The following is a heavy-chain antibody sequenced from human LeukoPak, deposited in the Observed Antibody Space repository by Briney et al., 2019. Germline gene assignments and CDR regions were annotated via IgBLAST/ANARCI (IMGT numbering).Heavy chain of an antibody. Sequence: GGSLRLSCAASGFTFSSYWVCWVRQAPGKGLEWVANIKQDGSEKYYVDSVKGRFTISRDNAKNSLYLQMNSLRAEDTAVYYCAKDPFRREGYYFDYWGQGTLVTVSS. D-gene: IGHD1-26*01. CDR1: GFTFSSYW. CDR3: AKDPFRREGYYFDY. CDR2: IKQDGSEK. V-gene: IGHV3-7*01. J-gene: IGHJ4*02.